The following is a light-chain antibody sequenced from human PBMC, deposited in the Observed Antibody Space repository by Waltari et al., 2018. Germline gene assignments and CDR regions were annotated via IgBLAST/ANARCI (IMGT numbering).Light chain of an antibody. CDR1: GSNLGAGDD. CDR3: QSYDTSLSVV. V-gene: IGLV1-40*01. Sequence: QSVLTQPPSVSGAPGQRVSISCTGSGSNLGAGDDVHWYQRHPGKAPKLLIYGPSTRPPGVPDRFFGSQSGTSASLAITALQAEDEAEYYCQSYDTSLSVVFGGGTKLTVL. J-gene: IGLJ2*01. CDR2: GPS.